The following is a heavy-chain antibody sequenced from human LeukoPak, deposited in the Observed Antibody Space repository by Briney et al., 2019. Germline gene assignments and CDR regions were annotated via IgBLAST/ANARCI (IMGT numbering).Heavy chain of an antibody. Sequence: SETLSLTCSVSGYSISSAYYWGWIRQPPGKGLEWIGTMYHSGSTNYNPSLKSRVTISVDTSKNQFPLKLSSVTAADTAVYFCARGFRGDNFDYWGQGTLVTVSS. CDR3: ARGFRGDNFDY. V-gene: IGHV4-38-2*02. CDR1: GYSISSAYY. CDR2: MYHSGST. D-gene: IGHD7-27*01. J-gene: IGHJ4*02.